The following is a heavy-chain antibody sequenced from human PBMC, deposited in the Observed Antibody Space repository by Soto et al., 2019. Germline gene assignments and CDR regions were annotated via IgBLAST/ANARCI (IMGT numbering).Heavy chain of an antibody. Sequence: QVQLVQSGAEVKKPGASVKVSCKASGYTFTSYGITWVRQAPGQGLEWMGWISAHNGNTKYAQKLQVRVTMTTDTSTSTAYMEVRSLRSDYTAVYYCARDTATAPPDAWGQGTLVTVSS. CDR1: GYTFTSYG. D-gene: IGHD5-18*01. CDR2: ISAHNGNT. J-gene: IGHJ4*02. V-gene: IGHV1-18*01. CDR3: ARDTATAPPDA.